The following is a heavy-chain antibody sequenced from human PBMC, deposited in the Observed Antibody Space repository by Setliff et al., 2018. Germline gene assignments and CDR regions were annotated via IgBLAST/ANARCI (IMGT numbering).Heavy chain of an antibody. J-gene: IGHJ4*02. D-gene: IGHD2-15*01. CDR1: GYSFTDYG. CDR2: ISPHNGNT. Sequence: ASVKVSCKASGYSFTDYGVSWVRQAPGQGLEWVGWISPHNGNTYYAPKLEGRATMTTDISSTTAYLELSSLRSDDTAIYFCSRLVRFCTRIVCQRLSGDDFWGQGTLVTVSS. CDR3: SRLVRFCTRIVCQRLSGDDF. V-gene: IGHV1-18*01.